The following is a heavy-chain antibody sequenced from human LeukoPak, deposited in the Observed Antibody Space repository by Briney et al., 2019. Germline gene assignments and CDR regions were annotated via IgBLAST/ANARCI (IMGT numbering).Heavy chain of an antibody. V-gene: IGHV3-23*01. CDR1: GFTFSIYA. J-gene: IGHJ4*02. D-gene: IGHD3-22*01. Sequence: GGSLRLSCAASGFTFSIYAMSWVRQAPGKGLQWVSYITSSGNDTYYADSVKGRFTISRDNSKNILYLQMNSLRVEDTAVYFCAKDRPNYYGSNGHYYRRDGDYWGQGTLVTVSS. CDR3: AKDRPNYYGSNGHYYRRDGDY. CDR2: ITSSGNDT.